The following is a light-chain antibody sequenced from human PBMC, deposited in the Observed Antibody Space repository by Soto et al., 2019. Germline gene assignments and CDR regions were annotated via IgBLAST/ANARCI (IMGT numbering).Light chain of an antibody. J-gene: IGKJ1*01. CDR1: QSVSSSY. CDR2: GAS. V-gene: IGKV3-20*01. Sequence: IGLTQSPGTLSLSPGERATLSCRASQSVSSSYLAWYQQKPGQAPRILIYGASSRATGIPDRFSGSGCGTDFTLTISRLDPEDFAVYYCQQYGSSPLTFGQGTKVEIK. CDR3: QQYGSSPLT.